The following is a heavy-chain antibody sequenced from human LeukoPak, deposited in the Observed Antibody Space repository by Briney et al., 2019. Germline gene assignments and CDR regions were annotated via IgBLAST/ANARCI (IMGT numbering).Heavy chain of an antibody. Sequence: SETLSLTCTVSGGSISSYYWSWIRQPAGKGLEWIGRIYTSGSTNYNPPLKSRVTMSVDTSKNQFSLKLSSVTAADTAVYYCARSRTLKLTFDYWGQGTLVTVSS. CDR3: ARSRTLKLTFDY. CDR2: IYTSGST. D-gene: IGHD4/OR15-4a*01. V-gene: IGHV4-4*07. CDR1: GGSISSYY. J-gene: IGHJ4*02.